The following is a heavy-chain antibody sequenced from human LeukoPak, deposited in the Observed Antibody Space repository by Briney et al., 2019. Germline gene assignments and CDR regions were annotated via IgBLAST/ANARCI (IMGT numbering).Heavy chain of an antibody. CDR2: IYHSGST. CDR1: GGSISDFY. Sequence: SETLSLTCTVSGGSISDFYWSWIRQPPGKGLEWIGYIYHSGSTNHNPSLKSRVALSVDTSKNQFSLKLNSVTAADTAVYYCARGGGGWSGRSWSIYWFFDLWGRGTLVTVSS. CDR3: ARGGGGWSGRSWSIYWFFDL. V-gene: IGHV4-59*01. D-gene: IGHD6-13*01. J-gene: IGHJ2*01.